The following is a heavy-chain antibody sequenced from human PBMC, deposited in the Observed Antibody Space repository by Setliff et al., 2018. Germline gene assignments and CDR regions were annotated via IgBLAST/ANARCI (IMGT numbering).Heavy chain of an antibody. V-gene: IGHV1-18*01. J-gene: IGHJ6*02. CDR3: ARVMGSWELLRGYYYYGMDV. Sequence: ASVKVSCKASGYTFTSYGISWVRQAPGQGLEWMGWSSAYNGNTNYAQKLQGRVTMTTGTSTSTAYMELRSLRSDDTAVYYCARVMGSWELLRGYYYYGMDVWGQGTTVTAP. D-gene: IGHD1-26*01. CDR2: SSAYNGNT. CDR1: GYTFTSYG.